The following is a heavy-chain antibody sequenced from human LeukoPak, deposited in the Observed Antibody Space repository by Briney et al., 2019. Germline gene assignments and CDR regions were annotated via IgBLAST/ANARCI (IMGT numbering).Heavy chain of an antibody. CDR2: ISSNGGST. V-gene: IGHV3-64*01. CDR3: ARDQWLVGYCSGGSCYGGLS. J-gene: IGHJ4*02. CDR1: GFTFSSYA. D-gene: IGHD2-15*01. Sequence: SGGSLRLSCAASGFTFSSYAMHWVRQAPGKGLEYVSAISSNGGSTYYANSVKGRFTISRDNSKNTLYLQMGSLRAEDMAVYYCARDQWLVGYCSGGSCYGGLSWGQGTLVTVSS.